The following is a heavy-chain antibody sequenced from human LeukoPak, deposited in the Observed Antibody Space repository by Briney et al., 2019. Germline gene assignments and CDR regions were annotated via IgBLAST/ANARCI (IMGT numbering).Heavy chain of an antibody. D-gene: IGHD2-21*02. V-gene: IGHV3-15*01. CDR2: IKAKIDGGTT. Sequence: PGGSLRLSCEASGITFSNVVMSWVRQAPGKGLEWIGRIKAKIDGGTTAYAAPVNGRFTISRDDSQNMLFLHMNSLETEDAALYYCTASMSRGETAARNWGQGTLVTVSS. J-gene: IGHJ4*02. CDR1: GITFSNVV. CDR3: TASMSRGETAARN.